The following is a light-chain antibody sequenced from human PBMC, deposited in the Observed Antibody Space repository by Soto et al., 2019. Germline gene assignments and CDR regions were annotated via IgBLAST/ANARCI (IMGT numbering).Light chain of an antibody. V-gene: IGKV1-5*01. Sequence: DIHMTHAPSTLPASVLYRVTITCLASQSISNWLAWYQQKPGTAPKVLIYHASNLQSGVPSRFSGSGSGTDFTLTISSLEPEDSAVYYCQQRHMWPITFGQGTRLEIK. CDR1: QSISNW. CDR3: QQRHMWPIT. CDR2: HAS. J-gene: IGKJ5*01.